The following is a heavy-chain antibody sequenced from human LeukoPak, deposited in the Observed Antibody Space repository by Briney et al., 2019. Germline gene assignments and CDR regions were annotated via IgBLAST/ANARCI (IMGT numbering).Heavy chain of an antibody. V-gene: IGHV3-74*01. CDR1: GFTFSSYW. Sequence: GGSLRLSCAASGFTFSSYWMHWVRQAPGKGLVWVSRINSDGSSTSYADSVKGRFTISRDNAKNTVYLQMNSLRGEDTAVYYCARGAVTTVGAFDIWGQGTTVTVSS. CDR2: INSDGSST. D-gene: IGHD4-17*01. J-gene: IGHJ3*02. CDR3: ARGAVTTVGAFDI.